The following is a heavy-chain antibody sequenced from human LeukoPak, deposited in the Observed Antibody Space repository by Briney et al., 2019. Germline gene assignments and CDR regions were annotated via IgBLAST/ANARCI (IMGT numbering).Heavy chain of an antibody. D-gene: IGHD3-3*01. J-gene: IGHJ2*01. V-gene: IGHV3-48*03. CDR3: ARDRYDFWSGYPASYFDL. CDR1: GFTFSSYK. Sequence: GGSLRLSCAASGFTFSSYKMNWVRQAPGKGLEWVSYISSSGSTIYYADSVKGRFTISRDNAKNSLYLQMNSLRAEDTAVYYCARDRYDFWSGYPASYFDLWGRGTLVTVSS. CDR2: ISSSGSTI.